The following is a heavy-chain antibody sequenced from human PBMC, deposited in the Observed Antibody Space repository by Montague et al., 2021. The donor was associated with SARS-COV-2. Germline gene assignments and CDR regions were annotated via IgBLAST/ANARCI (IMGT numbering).Heavy chain of an antibody. Sequence: SLRLSWVASGFIFKDYWLHWVRQVPGQGLVWVSRLNGVGSATTYADFAKGRFTIPSDNAENTSYLQIDSLRAEHTAVYYCARDFAHRGDWGQGTLVTVSS. CDR2: LNGVGSAT. CDR3: ARDFAHRGD. D-gene: IGHD3-10*01. V-gene: IGHV3-74*01. J-gene: IGHJ4*02. CDR1: GFIFKDYW.